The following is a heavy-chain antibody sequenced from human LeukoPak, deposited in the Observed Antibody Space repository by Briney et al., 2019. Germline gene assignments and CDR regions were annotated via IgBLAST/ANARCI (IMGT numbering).Heavy chain of an antibody. J-gene: IGHJ5*02. D-gene: IGHD2-15*01. CDR2: INTNTGEP. CDR3: ARDGAGYCSGGSCYLHWFDP. CDR1: GYTFTSYA. Sequence: ASVKLSCTASGYTFTSYAMNWVRQAPGPGLGWMGWINTNTGEPTNAQAFPGRFVFSLVTTVSTAYLQISSLKSEDTAVYYCARDGAGYCSGGSCYLHWFDPWGQGTLVTVPS. V-gene: IGHV7-4-1*02.